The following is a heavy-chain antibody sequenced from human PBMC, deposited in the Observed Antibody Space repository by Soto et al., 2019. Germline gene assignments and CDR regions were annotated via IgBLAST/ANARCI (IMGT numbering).Heavy chain of an antibody. CDR1: GFTFSSYA. D-gene: IGHD6-19*01. CDR3: ARERTPKSIAVAVKISYFQH. Sequence: GGSLRLSCAASGFTFSSYAMHWVRQAPGKGLEWVAVISYDGSNKYYADSVKGRFTISRDNSKNTLYLQMNSLRAEDTAVYYCARERTPKSIAVAVKISYFQHWGQGTLVTVSS. V-gene: IGHV3-30-3*01. CDR2: ISYDGSNK. J-gene: IGHJ1*01.